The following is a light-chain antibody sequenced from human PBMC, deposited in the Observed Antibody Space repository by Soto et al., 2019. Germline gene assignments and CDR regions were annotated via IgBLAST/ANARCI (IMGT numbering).Light chain of an antibody. J-gene: IGKJ5*01. CDR3: QQYNNWPPIT. CDR2: TAS. V-gene: IGKV3-20*01. Sequence: EIVLTQSPGTLSLSPGERASLSCRASQSVSSNYLAWFQQKPGQAPRLLISTASSRATGIPDRFSGSGSGTDFILTISSLQSEDFAVYYCQQYNNWPPITFGQGTRLEIK. CDR1: QSVSSNY.